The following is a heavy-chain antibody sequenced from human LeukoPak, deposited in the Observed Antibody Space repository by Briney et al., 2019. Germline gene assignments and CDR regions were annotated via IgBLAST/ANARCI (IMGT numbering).Heavy chain of an antibody. J-gene: IGHJ4*02. CDR1: GFTFSSYD. CDR3: ARGIGYYDSSGYYSYYFDY. Sequence: GGSLRLSCAASGFTFSSYDMHWVRQATGKGLEWVSAIGTAGDTYYPGSVKGRFTISRENAKNSLYLQMNSLRAGDTAVYYCARGIGYYDSSGYYSYYFDYWGQGTLVTVSS. CDR2: IGTAGDT. V-gene: IGHV3-13*01. D-gene: IGHD3-22*01.